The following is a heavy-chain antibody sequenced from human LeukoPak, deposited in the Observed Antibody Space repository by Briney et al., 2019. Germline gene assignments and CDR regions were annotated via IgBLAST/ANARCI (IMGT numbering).Heavy chain of an antibody. D-gene: IGHD4-11*01. J-gene: IGHJ6*02. Sequence: ASVKVSCTASGYTVTSYDINWVRQATGQGLEWMGWMNPNSGNTGYAQKFQGRVTMTRNTSISTAYMELSSLRSEDTAVYYCARGDYSKGTGYYYGMDVWGQGTTVTVPS. CDR3: ARGDYSKGTGYYYGMDV. CDR2: MNPNSGNT. CDR1: GYTVTSYD. V-gene: IGHV1-8*01.